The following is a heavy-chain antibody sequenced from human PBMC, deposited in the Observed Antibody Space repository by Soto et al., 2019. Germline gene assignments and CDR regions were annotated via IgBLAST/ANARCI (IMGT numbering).Heavy chain of an antibody. D-gene: IGHD4-4*01. CDR2: ISYDGSNK. V-gene: IGHV3-30*18. J-gene: IGHJ6*02. CDR3: AKERERTVAPSYYYYGMDV. Sequence: QVQLVESGGGVVQPGRSLRLSCAASGFTFSSYGMHWVRQAPGKGLEWVAVISYDGSNKYYADSVKGRFTISRDNSKNTLYLQMNSLRAEDTAVYYCAKERERTVAPSYYYYGMDVWGQGTTVTVSS. CDR1: GFTFSSYG.